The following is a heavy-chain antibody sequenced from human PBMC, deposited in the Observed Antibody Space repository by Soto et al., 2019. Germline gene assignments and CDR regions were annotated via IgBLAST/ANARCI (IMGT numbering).Heavy chain of an antibody. CDR2: ISGTGYTT. CDR3: AKGGGSGCYLKFDY. D-gene: IGHD3-22*01. Sequence: EVQLLESGGGLVQPGGSLRLSCAVSGFTFSTYAMTWVRQAPGKGLEWVSVISGTGYTTSYADSVKGRFTISRDNSKNTLYLQMSSLRPEDTAVYYCAKGGGSGCYLKFDYWGQGTLVTVSS. J-gene: IGHJ4*02. V-gene: IGHV3-23*01. CDR1: GFTFSTYA.